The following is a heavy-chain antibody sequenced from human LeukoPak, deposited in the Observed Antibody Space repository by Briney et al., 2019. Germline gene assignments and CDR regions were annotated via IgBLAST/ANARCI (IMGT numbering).Heavy chain of an antibody. CDR2: ISSSSSYI. CDR1: GFTFSSYS. Sequence: GGSLRLSCAASGFTFSSYSMNWVRQAPGKGLEWVSSISSSSSYIYYADSVKGRFTISRDNAKNSLYLQMNRLRAEDTAVYYCARGYDSSGPFDYWGQGTLVTVSS. J-gene: IGHJ4*02. CDR3: ARGYDSSGPFDY. D-gene: IGHD3-22*01. V-gene: IGHV3-21*01.